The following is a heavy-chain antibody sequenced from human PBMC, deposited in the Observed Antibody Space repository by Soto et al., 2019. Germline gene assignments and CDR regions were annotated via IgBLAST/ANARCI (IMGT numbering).Heavy chain of an antibody. CDR1: GGTFSSYT. D-gene: IGHD6-19*01. CDR2: IIPILGIA. CDR3: ARGSSGWYVD. V-gene: IGHV1-69*02. Sequence: QVQLVQSGAEVKKPGSSVKVSCKASGGTFSSYTISWVRQAPGQGLEWMGRIIPILGIANYAQKFQGRVTITADKSTRTAYMELSRLRSEDTAVYYWARGSSGWYVDWGQGTLVTVSS. J-gene: IGHJ4*02.